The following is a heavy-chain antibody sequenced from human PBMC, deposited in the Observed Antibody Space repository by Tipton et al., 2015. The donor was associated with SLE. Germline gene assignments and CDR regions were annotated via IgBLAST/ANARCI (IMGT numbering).Heavy chain of an antibody. D-gene: IGHD6-13*01. J-gene: IGHJ4*02. CDR1: GYTFTRYH. CDR2: INPSGGST. CDR3: ARSAAGLDY. Sequence: QSGPEVKKPGASAKVSCKASGYTFTRYHMHWVRQAPGQGLEWMGIINPSGGSTIYAQKFQGRVTMTRDTSTSTVYMELSSLTSEDTAVYYCARSAAGLDYWGQGTLVTVSS. V-gene: IGHV1-46*01.